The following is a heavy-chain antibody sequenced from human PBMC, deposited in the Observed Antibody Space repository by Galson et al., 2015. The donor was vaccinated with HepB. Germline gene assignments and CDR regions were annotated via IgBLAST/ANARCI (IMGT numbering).Heavy chain of an antibody. J-gene: IGHJ4*02. V-gene: IGHV3-64*04. CDR3: ARGGGIGVRGAPFDY. CDR2: INNNGGRT. D-gene: IGHD3-10*01. Sequence: SLRLSCAASGFTFSSYAMHWVRQAPGKGLEYVSSINNNGGRTYYADSVKGRFTISRDNSKNTLFLQMSSLRSEDTDVYYCARGGGIGVRGAPFDYGCQGTLVTVSS. CDR1: GFTFSSYA.